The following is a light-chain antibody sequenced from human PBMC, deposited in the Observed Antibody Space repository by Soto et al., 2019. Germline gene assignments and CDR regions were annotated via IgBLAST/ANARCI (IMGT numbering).Light chain of an antibody. V-gene: IGLV2-23*02. J-gene: IGLJ2*01. Sequence: QSALTQPASVSGSPGQSITISFSGTNSDVGGNNLVSWYQQHPGKAPKLVVYEVKKRPSGVSDRFSGSKSGNTASLTISGLQAEDEADYYCCSYADSGTLFGGGTKLTVL. CDR2: EVK. CDR3: CSYADSGTL. CDR1: NSDVGGNNL.